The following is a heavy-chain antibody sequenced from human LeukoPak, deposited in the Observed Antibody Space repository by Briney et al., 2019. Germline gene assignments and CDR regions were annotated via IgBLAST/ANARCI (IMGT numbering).Heavy chain of an antibody. CDR2: IYYSGST. Sequence: SETLSLTCTVSGGSISSYYWSWIRQPPGKGLEWIGYIYYSGSTNYNPSLKSRVTISGDTSKNQFSLKLSSVTAADTAVYYCARAYVVGEFDYWGQGTLVTVSS. D-gene: IGHD2-15*01. V-gene: IGHV4-59*01. CDR3: ARAYVVGEFDY. CDR1: GGSISSYY. J-gene: IGHJ4*02.